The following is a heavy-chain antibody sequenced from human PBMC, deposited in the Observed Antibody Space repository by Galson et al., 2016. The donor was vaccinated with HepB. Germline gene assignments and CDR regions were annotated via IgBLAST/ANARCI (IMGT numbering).Heavy chain of an antibody. D-gene: IGHD1-1*01. J-gene: IGHJ6*02. Sequence: SLRLSCAASGFTFSIYSLNWVRQAPGKGLEWVASLPSVGTYLYYADSVKGRLIISRDHAKNSLYLQINSLRVDDTAVYYWAGELQGDYNGMDVWGQGTTVTVSS. CDR2: LPSVGTYL. V-gene: IGHV3-21*06. CDR1: GFTFSIYS. CDR3: AGELQGDYNGMDV.